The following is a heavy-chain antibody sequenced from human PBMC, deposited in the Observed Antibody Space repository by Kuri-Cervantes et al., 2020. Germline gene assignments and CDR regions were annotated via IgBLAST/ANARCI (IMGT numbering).Heavy chain of an antibody. CDR3: AREWPSDFWSGHITYYYGMDV. CDR1: GGSISSYY. D-gene: IGHD3-3*01. Sequence: SETLSLTCTVSGGSISSYYWSWIRQPAGKGLEWIGRIYTSGSTNYNPSLKSRVTMSVDTSKNQFSLKLSSVTAADTAVYYCAREWPSDFWSGHITYYYGMDVWGQGTTVTVSS. J-gene: IGHJ6*02. CDR2: IYTSGST. V-gene: IGHV4-4*07.